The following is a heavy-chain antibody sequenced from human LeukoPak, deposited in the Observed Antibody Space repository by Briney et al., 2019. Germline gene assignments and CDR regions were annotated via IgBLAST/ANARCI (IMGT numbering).Heavy chain of an antibody. CDR3: ARDPAKFWSGHDY. CDR1: GFTFSSYA. Sequence: GGSLRLSCAASGFTFSSYAMHWVRQAPGKGLEWVAVISYDGSNKYYADSVKGRFTISRDNSKNTLYLQMNSLRAEDTAVYYCARDPAKFWSGHDYWGQGTLVTVSS. J-gene: IGHJ4*02. V-gene: IGHV3-30*04. D-gene: IGHD3-3*01. CDR2: ISYDGSNK.